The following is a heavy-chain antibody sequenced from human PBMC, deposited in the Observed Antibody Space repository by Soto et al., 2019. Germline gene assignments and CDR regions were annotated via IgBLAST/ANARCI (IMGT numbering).Heavy chain of an antibody. CDR3: ARDCARTSCSVWKL. D-gene: IGHD2-2*01. Sequence: EAHLLESGGDLVQPGGSLRLSCAASGFTLSDYAMTWLRQAPGKGLEWVSGITGSSESTFYADSVKGRFTISRDNSKNTVPLQMNGLRAEDSAIYYCARDCARTSCSVWKLWGQGTLVTVSP. J-gene: IGHJ4*02. V-gene: IGHV3-23*01. CDR1: GFTLSDYA. CDR2: ITGSSEST.